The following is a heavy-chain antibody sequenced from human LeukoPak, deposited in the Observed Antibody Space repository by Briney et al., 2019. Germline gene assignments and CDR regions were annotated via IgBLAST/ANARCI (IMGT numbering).Heavy chain of an antibody. CDR2: VFYTGRT. CDR1: GGSVSSGRYY. V-gene: IGHV4-61*01. D-gene: IGHD6-19*01. CDR3: ARHIAVSYDAFDL. Sequence: SQTLSLTCTVPGGSVSSGRYYWSWIRQPPGKGLEWIGYVFYTGRTLYNPSLRSRVTISVDTSKTQFSLQLTSVTAADTAVYFCARHIAVSYDAFDLWGRGTMVSVSS. J-gene: IGHJ3*01.